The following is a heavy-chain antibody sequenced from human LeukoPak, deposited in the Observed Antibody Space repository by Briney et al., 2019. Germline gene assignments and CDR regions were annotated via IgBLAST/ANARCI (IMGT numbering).Heavy chain of an antibody. D-gene: IGHD2-2*01. CDR2: FDPEDEDT. CDR1: GYTLTKLS. J-gene: IGHJ4*02. CDR3: ATGRIVPGLFSSGLLFDN. Sequence: ASVKVSCKVSGYTLTKLSMHWVRQAPGKGLAWMGGFDPEDEDTIYAQKFQGRVTMTEDTSTDTAYMELTSLRSEDTAVYYCATGRIVPGLFSSGLLFDNWGQGTLVTVSS. V-gene: IGHV1-24*01.